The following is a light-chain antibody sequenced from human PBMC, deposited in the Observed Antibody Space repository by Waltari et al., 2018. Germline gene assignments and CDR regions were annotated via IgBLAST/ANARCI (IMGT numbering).Light chain of an antibody. J-gene: IGLJ1*01. CDR1: SSNIGSNA. CDR3: AVWDDSLIAYV. CDR2: SNN. Sequence: QSVLTQPPSASGTPGRRVTISCSGSSSNIGSNAVNWFQQPPGTAPKLLIHSNNQQPSGVPDRFSASKSGTSASLAISGLQSDDEADYYCAVWDDSLIAYVFGSGTKVTVL. V-gene: IGLV1-44*01.